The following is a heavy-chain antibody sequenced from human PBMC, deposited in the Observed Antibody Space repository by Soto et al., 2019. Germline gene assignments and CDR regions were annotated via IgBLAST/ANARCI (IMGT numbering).Heavy chain of an antibody. CDR2: INPNSGGT. CDR1: GYTFTVYY. V-gene: IGHV1-2*04. D-gene: IGHD3-9*01. J-gene: IGHJ5*02. Sequence: ASVKVSCKASGYTFTVYYMHWVRQAPGQGLEWMGWINPNSGGTNYAQKFQGWVTMTRDTSISTAYMELSRLRSDDTAVYYCARAEHYDIVTGYPNWFDPWGQGTLVTVSS. CDR3: ARAEHYDIVTGYPNWFDP.